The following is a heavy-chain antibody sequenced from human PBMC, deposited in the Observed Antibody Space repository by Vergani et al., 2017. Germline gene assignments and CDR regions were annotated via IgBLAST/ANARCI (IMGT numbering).Heavy chain of an antibody. Sequence: QVQLVESGGGLVKPGGSLRLSCAASGFTFSDYYMSWIRQAPGKGLEWVSYISSSGSTIYYADSVKGRFTISRDNAKNTLYLQMNSLRAEDTAVYYCAKDCTRRITMIVVVIPANAEYFQHWGQGTLVTVSS. D-gene: IGHD3-22*01. V-gene: IGHV3-11*01. J-gene: IGHJ1*01. CDR1: GFTFSDYY. CDR2: ISSSGSTI. CDR3: AKDCTRRITMIVVVIPANAEYFQH.